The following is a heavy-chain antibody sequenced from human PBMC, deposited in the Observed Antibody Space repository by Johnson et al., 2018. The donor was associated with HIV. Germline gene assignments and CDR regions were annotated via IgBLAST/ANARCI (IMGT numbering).Heavy chain of an antibody. Sequence: QMQLVESGGGVVQPGRSLRLSCAASGFTFSSYAMHWVRQAPGKGLEWVAVISYDGSNTYYADSVKGRFTISRDNSKNTLYLQMNSLRAEDTAVYYCAREKSYYYDSSGYPDTFDIWGQGTMVIVSS. CDR1: GFTFSSYA. V-gene: IGHV3-30-3*01. J-gene: IGHJ3*02. CDR2: ISYDGSNT. D-gene: IGHD3-22*01. CDR3: AREKSYYYDSSGYPDTFDI.